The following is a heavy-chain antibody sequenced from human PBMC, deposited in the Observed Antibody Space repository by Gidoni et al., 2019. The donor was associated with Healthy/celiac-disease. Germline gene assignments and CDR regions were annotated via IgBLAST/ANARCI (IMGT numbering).Heavy chain of an antibody. D-gene: IGHD3-10*01. V-gene: IGHV1-18*04. CDR2: ISAYNGNT. Sequence: QVQLVQSGAEVNKPGASVTVSCKASGYTFTSYGIRWVRQAPGQGLEWMGWISAYNGNTNYAQKLQGRVTMTTDTSTSTADRELRSLRSDDTAVYYCARSSTMVRGVIFWFDPWGQGTLVTVSS. J-gene: IGHJ5*02. CDR3: ARSSTMVRGVIFWFDP. CDR1: GYTFTSYG.